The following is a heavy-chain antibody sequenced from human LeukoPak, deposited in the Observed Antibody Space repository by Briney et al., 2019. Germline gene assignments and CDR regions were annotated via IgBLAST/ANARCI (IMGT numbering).Heavy chain of an antibody. V-gene: IGHV4-59*01. D-gene: IGHD6-19*01. Sequence: PSGTLSLTCAVSGGSISSFYYTWIRQPPGKGLEWIGYIDSSGITNYNSSLNSRVTISLDTSQNQFSLKLNSVTAADTAVYYCATVASGWYPDYWGQGALVTVAS. CDR1: GGSISSFY. J-gene: IGHJ4*02. CDR2: IDSSGIT. CDR3: ATVASGWYPDY.